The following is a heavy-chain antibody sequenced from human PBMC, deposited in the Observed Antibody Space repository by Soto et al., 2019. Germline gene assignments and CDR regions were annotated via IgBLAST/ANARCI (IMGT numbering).Heavy chain of an antibody. Sequence: PGGSLRLSCAASGFTFSSYAMSWVRQAPGKGLEWVSAISGSGGSTYYADSVKGRFTISRDNSKNTLYLQMNSLRAEDTAVYYCAKAPNYYDSSGYYSFDYWGQGTLGTVSS. J-gene: IGHJ4*02. CDR1: GFTFSSYA. CDR2: ISGSGGST. CDR3: AKAPNYYDSSGYYSFDY. V-gene: IGHV3-23*01. D-gene: IGHD3-22*01.